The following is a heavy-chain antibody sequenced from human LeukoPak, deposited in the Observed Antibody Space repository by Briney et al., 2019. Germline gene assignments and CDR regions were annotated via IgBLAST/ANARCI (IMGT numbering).Heavy chain of an antibody. CDR2: IRYDGSNK. CDR1: GFTFSSYG. CDR3: AKGLAPRYGSGSKGYFDY. D-gene: IGHD3-10*01. J-gene: IGHJ4*02. Sequence: QSGGSLRLSCAASGFTFSSYGMHWVRQAPGKGLEWVAFIRYDGSNKYYADSVKGRFTISRDDSKNTLYLQMNSLRAEDTVVYYCAKGLAPRYGSGSKGYFDYWGQGTLVTVSS. V-gene: IGHV3-30*02.